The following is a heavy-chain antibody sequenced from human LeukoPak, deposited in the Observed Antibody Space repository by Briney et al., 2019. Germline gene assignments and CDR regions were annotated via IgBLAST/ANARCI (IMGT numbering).Heavy chain of an antibody. D-gene: IGHD3-10*01. CDR2: IRSGSSYN. CDR1: GFTFSIYS. CDR3: AGSYYGSGSYYNPLEY. Sequence: GGSMRLSSAASGFTFSIYSMNWVRQPRRKLLEWVSSIRSGSSYNNYEDSVTGRFNNTSYNAKDSLNLQMNSLRDEDTAVYYCAGSYYGSGSYYNPLEYWGQGTLVTVSS. J-gene: IGHJ4*02. V-gene: IGHV3-21*03.